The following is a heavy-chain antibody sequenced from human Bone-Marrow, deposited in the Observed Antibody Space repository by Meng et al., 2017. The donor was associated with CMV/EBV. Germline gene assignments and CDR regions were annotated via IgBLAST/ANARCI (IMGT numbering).Heavy chain of an antibody. V-gene: IGHV1-2*02. D-gene: IGHD2-15*01. J-gene: IGHJ4*02. CDR2: INPNSGGT. Sequence: YNVTGYYRHWVRQVPGQGLEWMGWINPNSGGTNYAQKFQGRVTMTRDTSISTAYMELSRLRSDDTAVYYCAKGYCSGGSCLGYFDYWGQGTLVTVSS. CDR1: YNVTGYY. CDR3: AKGYCSGGSCLGYFDY.